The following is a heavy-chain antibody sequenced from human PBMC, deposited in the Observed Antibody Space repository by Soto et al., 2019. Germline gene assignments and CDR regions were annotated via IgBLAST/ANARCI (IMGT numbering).Heavy chain of an antibody. J-gene: IGHJ4*02. CDR2: IYYSGST. D-gene: IGHD3-22*01. Sequence: LSLTCTVSGGSISSGNYYWSWIRQPPGKGLEWIGYIYYSGSTYYNPSLKSRVTISIDTSKYQFSLKLSSVTAADTAVYYCARVREYYSSGYAGPCFDYWGQGTLVPVSS. CDR3: ARVREYYSSGYAGPCFDY. CDR1: GGSISSGNYY. V-gene: IGHV4-30-4*01.